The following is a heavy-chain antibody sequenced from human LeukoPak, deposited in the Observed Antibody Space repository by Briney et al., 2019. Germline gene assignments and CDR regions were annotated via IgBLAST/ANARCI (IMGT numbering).Heavy chain of an antibody. D-gene: IGHD3-22*01. V-gene: IGHV3-23*01. J-gene: IGHJ4*02. CDR3: AKDYASLYYYDSSGYDV. Sequence: GGSLRLSCAVSGFTFNNYGMSWVRQAPGKGLEWVSAISGSGFNTYYADSVKGRFTISRDNSKNTLYLQMNSLRAEDTAVYYCAKDYASLYYYDSSGYDVWGQGTLVTVSS. CDR1: GFTFNNYG. CDR2: ISGSGFNT.